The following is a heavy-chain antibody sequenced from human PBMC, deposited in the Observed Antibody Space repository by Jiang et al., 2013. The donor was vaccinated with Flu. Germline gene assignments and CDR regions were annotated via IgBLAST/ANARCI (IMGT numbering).Heavy chain of an antibody. D-gene: IGHD3-3*01. J-gene: IGHJ3*02. CDR1: GFTYDDYA. CDR2: INWKSNNI. CDR3: AKDRSGYFYALDI. Sequence: QLVESGGGLVQPGRSLRLSCAASGFTYDDYAMHWVRQAPGKGLEWVSGINWKSNNIGYADSVKGRFTISRDNAKKSLYLQMNSLRAEDTAFYYCAKDRSGYFYALDIWGQGTMVTVSS. V-gene: IGHV3-9*01.